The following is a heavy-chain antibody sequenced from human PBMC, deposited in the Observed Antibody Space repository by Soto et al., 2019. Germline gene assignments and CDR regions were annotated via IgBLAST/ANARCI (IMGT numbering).Heavy chain of an antibody. CDR2: ISSGSSTV. CDR1: GFTFRSYS. V-gene: IGHV3-48*02. CDR3: ARESRFLEWLSLNWFDP. Sequence: GGSLRLSCAASGFTFRSYSMNWVRQAPGKGLEWISYISSGSSTVHYADSVKGRFTISRDNAKNSLYLQMNSLRDEDTAVYYCARESRFLEWLSLNWFDPWGQGTLVTVSS. D-gene: IGHD3-3*01. J-gene: IGHJ5*02.